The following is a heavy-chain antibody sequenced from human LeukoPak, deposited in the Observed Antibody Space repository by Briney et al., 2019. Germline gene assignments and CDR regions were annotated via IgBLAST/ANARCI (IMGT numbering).Heavy chain of an antibody. Sequence: PGGSLRLSCAASGFTFSSYGMHWVRQAPGKGLEWVAVIWYDGSNKYYADSVKGRFTISRDNSKNTLYLQMNSLRAEDTAVYYCAKDSHYGGGNWFDPWGQGTLVIVSS. J-gene: IGHJ5*02. CDR3: AKDSHYGGGNWFDP. CDR2: IWYDGSNK. D-gene: IGHD4-23*01. CDR1: GFTFSSYG. V-gene: IGHV3-33*06.